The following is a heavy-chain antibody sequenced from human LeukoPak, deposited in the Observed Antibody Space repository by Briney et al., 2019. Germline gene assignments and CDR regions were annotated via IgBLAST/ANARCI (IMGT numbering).Heavy chain of an antibody. J-gene: IGHJ3*02. CDR1: GGSISSGSYY. D-gene: IGHD3-3*01. Sequence: SQTLSLTCTVSGGSISSGSYYWSWIRQPAGKGLVWIGRIYTSGSTNYNPSLKSRVTISVDTSKNQFSLKLSSVTAADTAVYYCARDLGWLLAFDIWGQGTMVTVSS. CDR2: IYTSGST. V-gene: IGHV4-61*02. CDR3: ARDLGWLLAFDI.